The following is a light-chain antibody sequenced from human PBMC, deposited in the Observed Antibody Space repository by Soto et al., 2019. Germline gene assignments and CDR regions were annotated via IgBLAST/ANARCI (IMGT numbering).Light chain of an antibody. CDR2: GAS. CDR3: QQYNNWPPDRT. J-gene: IGKJ1*01. V-gene: IGKV3-15*01. CDR1: QSVSSN. Sequence: EIVMTQSPATLSGSPGERAPLSCRASQSVSSNLAWYQQKPGQAPRLLIYGASTRATGIPARFSGSGSGTEFTLTISSLQSEDFAIYFCQQYNNWPPDRTFGQGTKVEIK.